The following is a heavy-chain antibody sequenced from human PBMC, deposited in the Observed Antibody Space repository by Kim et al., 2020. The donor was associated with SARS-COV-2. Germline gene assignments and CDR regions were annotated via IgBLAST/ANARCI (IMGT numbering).Heavy chain of an antibody. D-gene: IGHD6-19*01. V-gene: IGHV3-20*03. Sequence: DSVKGRFTISRDNAKNSLYLQRNSLRAEDTALYYCARLGSSGWYPFYFDFWGQGTLVTVSS. CDR3: ARLGSSGWYPFYFDF. J-gene: IGHJ4*02.